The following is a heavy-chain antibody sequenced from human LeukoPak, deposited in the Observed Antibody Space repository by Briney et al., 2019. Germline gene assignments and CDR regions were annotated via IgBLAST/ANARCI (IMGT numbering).Heavy chain of an antibody. D-gene: IGHD3-16*02. Sequence: LVKVSCKASGGTFSNYAITWVRQAPGQGLEWMGGIIPIFGTANYAQKFQGGVTLTRDTSISTAYMELSRLRSDDTAVYYCARGETVYGGAIVYWGQGTLVTVSS. V-gene: IGHV1-69*05. CDR3: ARGETVYGGAIVY. CDR2: IIPIFGTA. CDR1: GGTFSNYA. J-gene: IGHJ4*02.